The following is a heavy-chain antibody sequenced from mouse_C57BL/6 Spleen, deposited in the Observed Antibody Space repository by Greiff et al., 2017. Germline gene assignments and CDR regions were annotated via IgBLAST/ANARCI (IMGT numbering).Heavy chain of an antibody. D-gene: IGHD2-4*01. V-gene: IGHV1-39*01. Sequence: VHVKQSGPELVKPGASVKISCKASGYSFTDYNMNWVKQSNGKSLEWIGVINPNYGTTSYNQKFKGKATLTVDQSSSTAYMQLNSLTSEDSAVYYCARSHYDYDLYYFDYWGQGTTLTVSS. CDR3: ARSHYDYDLYYFDY. CDR1: GYSFTDYN. CDR2: INPNYGTT. J-gene: IGHJ2*01.